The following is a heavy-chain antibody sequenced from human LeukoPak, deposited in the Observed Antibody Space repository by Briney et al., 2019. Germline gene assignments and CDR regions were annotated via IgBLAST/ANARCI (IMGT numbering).Heavy chain of an antibody. CDR3: ASRIPYDSSSY. Sequence: PSETLSLTCTVSGGSISSYYWNWIRQPPGKGLVWVSRISSDGSSTDYADSEKGRFTISRDNAKNTLYLQMNSLRGEDTAVYYCASRIPYDSSSYWGQGTLVTVSS. J-gene: IGHJ4*02. D-gene: IGHD3-22*01. CDR1: GGSISSYY. CDR2: ISSDGSST. V-gene: IGHV3-74*01.